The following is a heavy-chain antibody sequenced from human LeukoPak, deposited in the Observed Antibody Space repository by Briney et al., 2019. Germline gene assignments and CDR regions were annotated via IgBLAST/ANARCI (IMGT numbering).Heavy chain of an antibody. CDR1: GFTFSSYA. CDR3: AKSLAYYYDSSGSPIDY. CDR2: ISGSGGST. D-gene: IGHD3-22*01. J-gene: IGHJ4*02. V-gene: IGHV3-23*01. Sequence: GGSLRLSCAASGFTFSSYAMSWVRQAPGKGLEWVSAISGSGGSTYYADSVKGRFTISRDNSKNTLYLQMNSLRAEDTAVYYCAKSLAYYYDSSGSPIDYWGQGTLVTVSS.